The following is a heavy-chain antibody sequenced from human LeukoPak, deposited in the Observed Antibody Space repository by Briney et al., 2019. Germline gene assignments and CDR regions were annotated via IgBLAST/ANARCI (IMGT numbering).Heavy chain of an antibody. Sequence: SETLSLTCAVSGGSISSSNWWSWVRQPPGKGLEWIGEIYHSGSTNYNPSLKSRVTISVDKSKNQFSLKLSSVTAADTAVYYCARHGRNARGFLGVYSDNWFDPWGQGTLVTVSS. CDR3: ARHGRNARGFLGVYSDNWFDP. CDR2: IYHSGST. D-gene: IGHD3-3*01. V-gene: IGHV4-4*02. CDR1: GGSISSSNW. J-gene: IGHJ5*02.